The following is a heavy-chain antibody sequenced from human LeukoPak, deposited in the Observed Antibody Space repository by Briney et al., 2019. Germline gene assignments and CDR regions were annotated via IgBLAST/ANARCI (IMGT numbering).Heavy chain of an antibody. Sequence: GGSLRLSCAASGFTVSNAWMSWVRQAPGKGLEWVGRIKSKGDGGTTDHAAPVKGRFYISRDDSKNTLNLQMNSLKTEDTAVYYRTTYNSRDAFDIWGQGTMVTVSS. V-gene: IGHV3-15*01. J-gene: IGHJ3*02. D-gene: IGHD2/OR15-2a*01. CDR3: TTYNSRDAFDI. CDR2: IKSKGDGGTT. CDR1: GFTVSNAW.